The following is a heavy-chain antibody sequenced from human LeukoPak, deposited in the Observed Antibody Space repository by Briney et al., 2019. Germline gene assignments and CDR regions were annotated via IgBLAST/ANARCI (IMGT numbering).Heavy chain of an antibody. D-gene: IGHD2-2*01. J-gene: IGHJ4*02. CDR3: ARDRSSYCSSTSCYEFPDY. CDR2: ISYDGSNK. CDR1: GFTFRSYA. V-gene: IGHV3-30*04. Sequence: GGSLRLSCAASGFTFRSYAMHWVRQAPGKGLEWVAVISYDGSNKYYADSVKGRFTISRDNSKNTLYLQMNSLRAEDTAVYYCARDRSSYCSSTSCYEFPDYWGQGTLVTVSS.